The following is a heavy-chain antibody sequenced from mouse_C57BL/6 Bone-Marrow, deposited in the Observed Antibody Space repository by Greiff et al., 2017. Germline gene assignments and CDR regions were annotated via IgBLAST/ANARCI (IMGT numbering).Heavy chain of an antibody. CDR1: GFHIKDDY. Sequence: EVKLMESGAELVRPGASVKLSCTASGFHIKDDYMHWVKQRPEQGLEWIGWIDPENGDTEYASNFQGKATITADTSSNTAYLQLSSLTSEDTAVYYCTTRQLDHYYAMDYWGQGTSVTVSS. D-gene: IGHD6-1*02. CDR3: TTRQLDHYYAMDY. J-gene: IGHJ4*01. V-gene: IGHV14-4*01. CDR2: IDPENGDT.